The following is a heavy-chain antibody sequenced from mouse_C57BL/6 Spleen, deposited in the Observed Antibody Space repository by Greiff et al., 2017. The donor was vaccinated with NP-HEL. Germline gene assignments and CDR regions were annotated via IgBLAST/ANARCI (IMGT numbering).Heavy chain of an antibody. CDR1: GFTFSSYA. J-gene: IGHJ4*01. V-gene: IGHV5-4*01. Sequence: EVNVVESGGGLVKPGGSLKLSCAASGFTFSSYAMSWVRQTPEKRLEWVATISDGGSYTYYPDNVKGRFTISRDNAKNNLYLQMSHLKSEDTAMYYCARDPGNAMDYWGQGTSVTVSS. CDR2: ISDGGSYT. CDR3: ARDPGNAMDY.